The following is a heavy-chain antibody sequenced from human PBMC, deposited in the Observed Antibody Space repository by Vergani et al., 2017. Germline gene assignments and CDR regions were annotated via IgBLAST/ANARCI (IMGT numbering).Heavy chain of an antibody. CDR2: ISYDGINK. V-gene: IGHV3-30-3*01. CDR3: AANLVVAHAFDI. J-gene: IGHJ3*02. CDR1: GFTFSSYA. Sequence: QVQLVESGGGVVQPGRSLRLSCAASGFTFSSYAMHWVRQAPGKGLEWVAVISYDGINKYYADSVKGRFTISRDNSKNTLYLQMNSLRAEDTAVYYCAANLVVAHAFDIWGQGTMVTVSS. D-gene: IGHD3-22*01.